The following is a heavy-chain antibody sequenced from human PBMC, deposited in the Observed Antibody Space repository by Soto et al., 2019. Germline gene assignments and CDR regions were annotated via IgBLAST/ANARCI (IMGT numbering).Heavy chain of an antibody. CDR1: GYTLTELS. V-gene: IGHV1-24*01. D-gene: IGHD3-22*01. Sequence: GASVKVSCKVSGYTLTELSMHWVRQAPGKGLEWMGGFDPEDGETIYAQKFQGRVTMTEDTSTDTAYMELSSLRSEDTAVYYCATDIRRAYYDSSGYYSPHFDYWGQGTLVTVSS. CDR3: ATDIRRAYYDSSGYYSPHFDY. CDR2: FDPEDGET. J-gene: IGHJ4*02.